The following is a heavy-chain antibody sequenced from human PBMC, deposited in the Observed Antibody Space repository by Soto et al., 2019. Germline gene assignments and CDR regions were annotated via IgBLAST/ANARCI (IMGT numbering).Heavy chain of an antibody. CDR2: INAGNGNT. CDR1: GYTFTSYA. CDR3: ARHPVHLTPNHFDL. Sequence: ASVKVSCKASGYTFTSYAMHWVRQAPGQRLEWMGWINAGNGNTKYSQKFQGRVTITRDTSASTAYMELSSLRSEDTAVYYCARHPVHLTPNHFDLWGQGSLVTVSS. J-gene: IGHJ4*02. V-gene: IGHV1-3*01. D-gene: IGHD1-1*01.